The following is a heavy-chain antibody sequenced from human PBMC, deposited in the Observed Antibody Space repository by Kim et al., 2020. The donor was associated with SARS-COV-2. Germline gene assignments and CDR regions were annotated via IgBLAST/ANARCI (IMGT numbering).Heavy chain of an antibody. CDR2: ISYDGSNK. CDR1: GFTFSSYG. D-gene: IGHD2-2*02. J-gene: IGHJ4*02. Sequence: GGSLRLSCAASGFTFSSYGMHWVRQAPGKGLEWVAVISYDGSNKYYADSVKGRFTISRDNSKNTLYLQMNSLRAEDTAVYYCAKGPPYCSSTSCSTFDYWGQGTLVTVSS. CDR3: AKGPPYCSSTSCSTFDY. V-gene: IGHV3-30*18.